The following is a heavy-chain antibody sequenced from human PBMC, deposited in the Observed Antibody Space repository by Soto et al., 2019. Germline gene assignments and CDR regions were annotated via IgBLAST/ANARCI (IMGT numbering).Heavy chain of an antibody. CDR2: IYYSGST. V-gene: IGHV4-59*01. Sequence: KTSETLSLTCTVSGGSISSYYWSWIRQPPGKGLEWIGYIYYSGSTNYNPSLKSRVTISVDTSKNQFSLKLSSVTAADTAVYYCASTHRYCSSTSCYKGQFDPWGQGTLVTVSS. D-gene: IGHD2-2*02. J-gene: IGHJ5*02. CDR3: ASTHRYCSSTSCYKGQFDP. CDR1: GGSISSYY.